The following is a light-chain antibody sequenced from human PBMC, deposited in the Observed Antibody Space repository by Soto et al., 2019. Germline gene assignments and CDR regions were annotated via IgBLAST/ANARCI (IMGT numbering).Light chain of an antibody. CDR3: QPYDSSLYT. CDR1: QSVSSSY. Sequence: EIVLTQSPGTLSLSPGERATLSCRTSQSVSSSYLAWYQQKPGQAPRLLIYGASSRPTAIPDRFSGYGSGTDFTLTITRLEPEDFAVYYCQPYDSSLYTFGQGTKLEIK. CDR2: GAS. V-gene: IGKV3-20*01. J-gene: IGKJ2*01.